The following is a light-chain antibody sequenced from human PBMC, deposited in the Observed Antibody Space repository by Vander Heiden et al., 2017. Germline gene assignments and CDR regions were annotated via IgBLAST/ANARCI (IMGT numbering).Light chain of an antibody. CDR3: SSYAGRYSWV. V-gene: IGLV2-8*01. Sequence: QSALTQPPSASGSPGQSITIPCTGTSSDVGAYNYVSWYQQHPGKAPKLVIYEVNKRPSGVPHRFSGSKSGNAASLTVSGLQAEDEADFYCSSYAGRYSWVFGGGTKLTVL. J-gene: IGLJ3*02. CDR1: SSDVGAYNY. CDR2: EVN.